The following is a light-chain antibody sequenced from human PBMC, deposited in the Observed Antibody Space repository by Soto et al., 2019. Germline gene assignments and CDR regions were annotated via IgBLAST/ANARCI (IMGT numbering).Light chain of an antibody. V-gene: IGKV3-20*01. J-gene: IGKJ1*01. CDR2: GAS. CDR3: QQYGSSSRT. CDR1: QSVSSY. Sequence: EIVLTQSPGTLSLSPGVRATLSCRASQSVSSYLAWYQQKPGQAPRLLIYGASSRATGIPDRFSASGSGTDFTLTISRLEPEDFAVYYCQQYGSSSRTFGQGTKVEIK.